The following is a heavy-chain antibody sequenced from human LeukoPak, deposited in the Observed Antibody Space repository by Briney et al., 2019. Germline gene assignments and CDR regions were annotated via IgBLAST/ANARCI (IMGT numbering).Heavy chain of an antibody. V-gene: IGHV1-2*02. Sequence: GASVKVSCKASGYTSTGYYMHWVRQAPGQGLEWMGWINPNSGGTNYAQKFQGRVTMTRDTSISTAYMELSRLRSDDTAVYYCAREDWNYGQFDYWGQGTLVTVSS. J-gene: IGHJ4*02. CDR2: INPNSGGT. CDR1: GYTSTGYY. CDR3: AREDWNYGQFDY. D-gene: IGHD1-7*01.